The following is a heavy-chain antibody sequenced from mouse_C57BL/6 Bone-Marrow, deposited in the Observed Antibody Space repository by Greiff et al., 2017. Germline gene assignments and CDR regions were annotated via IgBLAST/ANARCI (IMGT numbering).Heavy chain of an antibody. CDR3: ARMCCLLRGWFAY. CDR2: IYPRSGNT. J-gene: IGHJ3*01. D-gene: IGHD1-1*01. V-gene: IGHV1-81*01. CDR1: GYTFTSYG. Sequence: QVQLQQSGAELARPGASVKLSCKASGYTFTSYGISWVKQRTGQGLEWIGEIYPRSGNTYYNEKFKGKATLTADKYSSTAYMELRSLTSEDSAVYFCARMCCLLRGWFAYWGQGTLVTVSA.